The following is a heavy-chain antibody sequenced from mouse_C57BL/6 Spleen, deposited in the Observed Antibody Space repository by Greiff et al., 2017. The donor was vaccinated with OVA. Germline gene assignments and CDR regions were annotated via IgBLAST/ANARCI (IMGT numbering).Heavy chain of an antibody. CDR3: ARDGDYDTWFAD. Sequence: EVKLVESGPGLVKPSESLYLTCSVTGYTFTSGSYWKCIRQPPENKLGWVSYIDYGSSNNYNPTLKNRISITRDTAKNQFFLKLNSVNTEDTATYYCARDGDYDTWFADWGKGTMVTVSS. CDR1: GYTFTSGSY. V-gene: IGHV3-6*01. J-gene: IGHJ3*01. D-gene: IGHD2-4*01. CDR2: IDYGSSN.